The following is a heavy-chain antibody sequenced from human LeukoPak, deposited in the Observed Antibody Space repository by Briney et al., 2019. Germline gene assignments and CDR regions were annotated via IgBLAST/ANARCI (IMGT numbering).Heavy chain of an antibody. J-gene: IGHJ1*01. D-gene: IGHD3-22*01. CDR3: ATMHGYYDGTGYWVQ. CDR2: ITTNGGRT. CDR1: GFTFASYG. V-gene: IGHV3-23*01. Sequence: PGGSLRLSCAASGFTFASYGMSWVRQAPGKGLEWVSIITTNGGRTSYADSVEGRFTISRDNPRNTLYMQMNSLRDEDTAVYYCATMHGYYDGTGYWVQWGQGTLVTVSS.